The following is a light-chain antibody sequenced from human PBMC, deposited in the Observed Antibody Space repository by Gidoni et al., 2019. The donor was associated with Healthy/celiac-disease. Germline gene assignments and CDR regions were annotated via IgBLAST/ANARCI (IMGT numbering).Light chain of an antibody. CDR2: EVS. Sequence: TISCTGTSSDVGGYNYVSWYQQHPGKAPKLMIYEVSKRPSGVPDRFSGSKSGNTASLTVSGLQAEDEADYYCSSYAGSTNWVFGGGTKLTVL. CDR3: SSYAGSTNWV. J-gene: IGLJ3*02. V-gene: IGLV2-8*01. CDR1: SSDVGGYNY.